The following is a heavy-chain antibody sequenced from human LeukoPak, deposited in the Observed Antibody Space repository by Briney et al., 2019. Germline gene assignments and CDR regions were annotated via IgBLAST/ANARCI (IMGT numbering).Heavy chain of an antibody. V-gene: IGHV1-2*06. Sequence: ASVKVSCKASGYTFTGYYMHWVRQAPGQGLEWMGRINPNSGGTNYAQKFQGRVTMTRDTSISTAYMELSRLRSDDTAVYYCARDSLSLRFGDDGDYWGQGTLVTVSS. CDR2: INPNSGGT. J-gene: IGHJ4*02. CDR3: ARDSLSLRFGDDGDY. CDR1: GYTFTGYY. D-gene: IGHD3-10*01.